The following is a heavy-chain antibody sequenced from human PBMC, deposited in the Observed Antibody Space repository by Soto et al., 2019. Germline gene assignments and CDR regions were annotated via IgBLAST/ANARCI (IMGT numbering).Heavy chain of an antibody. CDR1: GGTFSSYA. CDR3: ARDRAYCGGDCFYDAFDI. J-gene: IGHJ3*02. Sequence: QVQLVQSGAEVKKPGSSVKVSCKASGGTFSSYAISWVRQAPGQGLEWMGGIIPIFGTANYAQKFQGRVTITADESTSTAYMELSSLRSEDTAVYYCARDRAYCGGDCFYDAFDIWGQGTMVTVSS. CDR2: IIPIFGTA. D-gene: IGHD2-21*02. V-gene: IGHV1-69*01.